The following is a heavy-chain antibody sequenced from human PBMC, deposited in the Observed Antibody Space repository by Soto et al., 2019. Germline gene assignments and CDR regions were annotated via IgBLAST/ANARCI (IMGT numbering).Heavy chain of an antibody. CDR2: LSDNSGNT. CDR3: VRDPQRNDY. J-gene: IGHJ4*02. V-gene: IGHV1-18*04. CDR1: GYSFTSYG. Sequence: QVQLVQSGPEVKKPGASVKVSCKASGYSFTSYGVSWVRQAPGQGLEWRGWLSDNSGNTDYAQKFRGRVTMTTETSTSTAYMDLRSLRSDDTAVYYCVRDPQRNDYWGQGTLVTVSS. D-gene: IGHD6-25*01.